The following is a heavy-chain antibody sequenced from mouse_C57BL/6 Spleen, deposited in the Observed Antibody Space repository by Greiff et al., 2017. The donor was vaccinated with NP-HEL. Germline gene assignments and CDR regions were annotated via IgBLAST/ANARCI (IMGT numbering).Heavy chain of an antibody. V-gene: IGHV5-17*01. CDR3: ARREDSSGYPFAY. J-gene: IGHJ3*01. Sequence: EVQRVESGGGLVKPGGSLKLSCAASGFTFSDYGMHWVRQAPEKGLEWVAYISSGSSTIYYADTVKGRFTISRDNAKNTLFLQMTSLRSEDTAMYYCARREDSSGYPFAYWGQGTLVTVSA. CDR1: GFTFSDYG. CDR2: ISSGSSTI. D-gene: IGHD3-2*02.